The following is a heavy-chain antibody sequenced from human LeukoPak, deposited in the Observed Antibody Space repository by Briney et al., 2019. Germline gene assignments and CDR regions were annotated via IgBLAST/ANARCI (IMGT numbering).Heavy chain of an antibody. CDR1: GYTFTGYY. V-gene: IGHV1-2*02. Sequence: GASVKVSCKASGYTFTGYYMHWVRQAPGQGLEWMGWINPNSGGTNYAQKFQGRVTTTRDTSISTAYMELSRLRSDDTAVYYCARGVSIVLMVYADDWGQGTLVTVSS. J-gene: IGHJ4*02. CDR3: ARGVSIVLMVYADD. D-gene: IGHD2-8*01. CDR2: INPNSGGT.